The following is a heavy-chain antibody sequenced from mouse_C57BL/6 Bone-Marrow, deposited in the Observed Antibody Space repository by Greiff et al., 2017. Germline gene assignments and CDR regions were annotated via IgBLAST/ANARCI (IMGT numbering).Heavy chain of an antibody. V-gene: IGHV1-69*01. Sequence: QVQLQQPGAELVKPGASVKLSCKASGYTFTSYWMHWVKQRPGQGLEWIGEIDPSDSYTNYNQKFKGKSTLTVDKSSSTAYMQLSSLTSEDSAVYYCALMFAYWGQGTLVTVSA. CDR2: IDPSDSYT. CDR3: ALMFAY. CDR1: GYTFTSYW. J-gene: IGHJ3*01.